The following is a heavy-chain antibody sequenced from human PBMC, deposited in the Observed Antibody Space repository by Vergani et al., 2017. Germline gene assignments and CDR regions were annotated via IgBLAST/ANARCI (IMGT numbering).Heavy chain of an antibody. CDR1: GFTFSSYA. CDR2: ISGSSSYI. Sequence: EVQLLESGGGLVQPGGSLRLSCAASGFTFSSYAMSWVRQAPGKGLEWVSAISGSSSYIYYADSVKGRFTISRDNAKNSLYLQMNSLRAEDTAVYYCAREGHSYYHYYYYMDVWGKGTTVTVSS. D-gene: IGHD2-15*01. J-gene: IGHJ6*03. V-gene: IGHV3-21*01. CDR3: AREGHSYYHYYYYMDV.